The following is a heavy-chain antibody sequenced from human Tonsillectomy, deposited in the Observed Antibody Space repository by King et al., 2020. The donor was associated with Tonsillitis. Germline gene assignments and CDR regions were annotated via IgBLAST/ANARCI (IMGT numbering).Heavy chain of an antibody. CDR2: IYYSGST. Sequence: QLQESGPGLVKPSETLSLTCTVSGGSINSGSYYWSWIRQPPGKGLEWFGFIYYSGSTDYNPSLKSRVTISVDTPKNQYSLKLSSVTAADTAVYYCARRRPTFDILTNYHTYVFDIWGQGTMVTVSS. D-gene: IGHD3-9*01. CDR1: GGSINSGSYY. V-gene: IGHV4-61*01. CDR3: ARRRPTFDILTNYHTYVFDI. J-gene: IGHJ3*02.